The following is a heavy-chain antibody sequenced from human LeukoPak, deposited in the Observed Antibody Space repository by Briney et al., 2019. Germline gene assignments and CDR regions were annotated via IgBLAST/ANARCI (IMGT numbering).Heavy chain of an antibody. J-gene: IGHJ4*02. V-gene: IGHV3-53*01. D-gene: IGHD4-17*01. CDR3: ARVGNYGDMPIDY. CDR2: INSGGST. CDR1: GFTVSSNY. Sequence: GGSLRLSCAASGFTVSSNYMSWVRQAPGKGLEWVSVINSGGSTYYADSVKGRFTISRDNSKNTLYLQMNSLRAEDTAVYYCARVGNYGDMPIDYWGQGTLVTVSS.